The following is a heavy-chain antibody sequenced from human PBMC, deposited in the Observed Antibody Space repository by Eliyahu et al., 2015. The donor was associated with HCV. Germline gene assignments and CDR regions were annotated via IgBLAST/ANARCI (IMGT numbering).Heavy chain of an antibody. J-gene: IGHJ4*02. Sequence: QVQLVESGGGVVQPGRSLRLSCAASGFXFXNYAXHWVRQAPGKGLEWVAVISNDGSNKYYADSVKGRFTISRDKSKNTVYLQMNSLRAEDTAVYYCARDFYGPYDILTGYFPDYWGQGILVTVSS. CDR2: ISNDGSNK. CDR3: ARDFYGPYDILTGYFPDY. D-gene: IGHD3-9*01. V-gene: IGHV3-30*01. CDR1: GFXFXNYA.